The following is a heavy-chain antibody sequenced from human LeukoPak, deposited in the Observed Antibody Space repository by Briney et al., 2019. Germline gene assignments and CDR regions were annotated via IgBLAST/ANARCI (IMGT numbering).Heavy chain of an antibody. Sequence: SETLSLTCTVSGGSISSYYWSWIRQPPGKGLEWIGEINHSGSTNYNPSLKSRVTISVDTSKNQFSLKLSSVTAADTAVYYCARVWPTVTPLGYRGFQNYYGMDVWGQGTTVTVSS. D-gene: IGHD4-11*01. CDR1: GGSISSYY. J-gene: IGHJ6*02. V-gene: IGHV4-34*01. CDR2: INHSGST. CDR3: ARVWPTVTPLGYRGFQNYYGMDV.